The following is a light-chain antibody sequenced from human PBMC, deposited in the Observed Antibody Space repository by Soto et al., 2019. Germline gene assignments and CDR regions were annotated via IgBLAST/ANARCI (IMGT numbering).Light chain of an antibody. CDR1: QSVSSSF. J-gene: IGKJ2*01. Sequence: EIVLTQSPGTLSLSPGERATLSCRASQSVSSSFLAWYQQKPGQAPRLLIYGASSRATGIPDRFSGSGSGTDFSVTISRLEPEDFAVYYCQQYGSAPLTFGQGTKLGIK. V-gene: IGKV3-20*01. CDR3: QQYGSAPLT. CDR2: GAS.